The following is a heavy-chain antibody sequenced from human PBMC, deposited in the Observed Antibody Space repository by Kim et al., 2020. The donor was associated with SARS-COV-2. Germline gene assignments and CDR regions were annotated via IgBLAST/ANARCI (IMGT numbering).Heavy chain of an antibody. CDR2: MNPNSGNT. J-gene: IGHJ4*02. D-gene: IGHD3-10*01. Sequence: ASVKVSCKASGYTFNNYDINWVRQAPGQGPEWMGWMNPNSGNTGYAQKFQGRVTMTRSTSTSTAYMELSSLRSDDTAVYFCASGFGMLRGVLFAYWGQGTLVTVSS. CDR3: ASGFGMLRGVLFAY. CDR1: GYTFNNYD. V-gene: IGHV1-8*02.